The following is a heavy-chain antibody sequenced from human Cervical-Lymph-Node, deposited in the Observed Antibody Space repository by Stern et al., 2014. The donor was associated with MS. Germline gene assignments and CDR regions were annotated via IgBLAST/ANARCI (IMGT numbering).Heavy chain of an antibody. Sequence: EVQLEESGGGLVQPGGSLRLSCADSESTFRTYWMHWVRQVPGKELMWVSRINEDGRTTNYADSVKGRFTISRDNARNTLYLQMNSLRAEDTGIYYCARDLSGRDDSWGQGTLVTVSS. CDR1: ESTFRTYW. CDR3: ARDLSGRDDS. CDR2: INEDGRTT. V-gene: IGHV3-74*01. D-gene: IGHD1-26*01. J-gene: IGHJ4*02.